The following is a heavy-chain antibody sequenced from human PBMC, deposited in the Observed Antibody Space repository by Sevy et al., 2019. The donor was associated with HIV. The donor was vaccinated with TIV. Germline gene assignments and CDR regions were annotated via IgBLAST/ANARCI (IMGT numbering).Heavy chain of an antibody. Sequence: ASVKVSCKASGYTFTNYYMHWVRQAPGQGLEWMGIINPSDVSTIYAQKFQGRVTMTRDRSTGTVYMELSSLRSDDTAVYYCGRTSPRGGFDYWGQGALVTVSS. CDR3: GRTSPRGGFDY. CDR2: INPSDVST. V-gene: IGHV1-46*03. CDR1: GYTFTNYY. D-gene: IGHD3-16*01. J-gene: IGHJ4*02.